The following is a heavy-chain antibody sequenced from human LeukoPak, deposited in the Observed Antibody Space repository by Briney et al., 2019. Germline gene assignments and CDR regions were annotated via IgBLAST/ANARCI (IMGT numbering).Heavy chain of an antibody. D-gene: IGHD3-10*01. V-gene: IGHV1-8*02. CDR2: MNPNSGNT. CDR1: GYNFTGYY. CDR3: ARGRMVRGVTWWFDP. Sequence: ASVKVSCKASGYNFTGYYIHWVRQATGQGLEWMGWMNPNSGNTGYAQKFQGRVTMTRNTSISTAYMELSSLRSEDTAVYYCARGRMVRGVTWWFDPWGQGTLVTVSS. J-gene: IGHJ5*02.